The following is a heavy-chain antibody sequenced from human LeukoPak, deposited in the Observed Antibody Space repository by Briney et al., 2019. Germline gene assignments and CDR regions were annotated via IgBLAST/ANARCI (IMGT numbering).Heavy chain of an antibody. D-gene: IGHD3-10*01. J-gene: IGHJ4*02. CDR2: INPNSGGT. V-gene: IGHV1-2*02. CDR3: ARGSMVRGVINGLGDY. CDR1: GYTFTGYY. Sequence: ASVKVSCKASGYTFTGYYMHWVRQAPGQGLEWMGWINPNSGGTNYAQKFQGRGTMTRDTSISTAYMELSRLRSDDTAVYYCARGSMVRGVINGLGDYWGQGTLVTVSS.